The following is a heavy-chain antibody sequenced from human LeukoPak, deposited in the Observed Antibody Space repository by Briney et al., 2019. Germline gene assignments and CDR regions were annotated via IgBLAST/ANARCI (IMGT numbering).Heavy chain of an antibody. J-gene: IGHJ4*02. CDR2: ISAYNGNT. V-gene: IGHV1-18*01. CDR3: AWNGGGYSYGYNDY. CDR1: GYTFTSYG. D-gene: IGHD5-18*01. Sequence: ASVKVSCKASGYTFTSYGISWVRQDPGQGLEWMGWISAYNGNTNYAQKLQGRVTMTTDTSTSTAYMELRSLRSDDTAVYYCAWNGGGYSYGYNDYWGQGTLVTVSS.